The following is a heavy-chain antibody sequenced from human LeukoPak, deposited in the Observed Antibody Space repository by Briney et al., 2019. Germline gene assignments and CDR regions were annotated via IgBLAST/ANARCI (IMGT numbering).Heavy chain of an antibody. CDR1: GGTFSSYA. J-gene: IGHJ4*02. V-gene: IGHV1-69*10. D-gene: IGHD3-22*01. CDR3: ASQDSSGYYLIDY. Sequence: GASVKVSCKASGGTFSSYALSWVRQAPGQGLEWIGGITPILGIANYAQDLQGRVTITADKSTNTAYMELSSLRSEGTAVYYCASQDSSGYYLIDYWGQGTLVTVSS. CDR2: ITPILGIA.